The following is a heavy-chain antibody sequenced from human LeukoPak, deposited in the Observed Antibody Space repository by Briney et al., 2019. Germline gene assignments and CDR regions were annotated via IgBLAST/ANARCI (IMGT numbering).Heavy chain of an antibody. CDR1: GFTFSSYA. CDR3: AKMVKAVHFDY. J-gene: IGHJ4*02. V-gene: IGHV3-23*01. CDR2: ISGSGGST. D-gene: IGHD5-18*01. Sequence: GGSLRLSCAASGFTFSSYAMSLVRQAPRKGLEWVSTISGSGGSTYYAPSLKGRFTISRDNSKNTLYLQMNSLRAEDTAVYYCAKMVKAVHFDYWGQGTLVTVSS.